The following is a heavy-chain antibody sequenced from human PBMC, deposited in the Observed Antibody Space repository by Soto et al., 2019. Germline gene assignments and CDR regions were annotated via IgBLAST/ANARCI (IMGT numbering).Heavy chain of an antibody. Sequence: AASVTVSCKASGYTFTSYGISWVRQAPGQGLEWMGWISAYNGNTNYAQKLQGRVTMTTDTSTSTAYMELRSLRSDDTAVYYCARDRDGYNKGYFDYWCQGTLVTVSS. V-gene: IGHV1-18*01. CDR3: ARDRDGYNKGYFDY. D-gene: IGHD5-12*01. CDR1: GYTFTSYG. J-gene: IGHJ4*02. CDR2: ISAYNGNT.